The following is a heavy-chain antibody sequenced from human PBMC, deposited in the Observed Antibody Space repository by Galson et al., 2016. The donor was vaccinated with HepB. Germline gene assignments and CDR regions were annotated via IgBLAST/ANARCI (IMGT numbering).Heavy chain of an antibody. V-gene: IGHV3-74*03. CDR2: ISSDGLTT. Sequence: LRLSCAASGFTFRTYWMHWVRQSPGMGLVWVSRISSDGLTTTYADSVKGRFTISRDNGRNTLYLQMNSQRAEDTGVYYCARDQTRRGPTTFDNWGQGTLVTVSS. J-gene: IGHJ4*02. CDR1: GFTFRTYW. D-gene: IGHD1-26*01. CDR3: ARDQTRRGPTTFDN.